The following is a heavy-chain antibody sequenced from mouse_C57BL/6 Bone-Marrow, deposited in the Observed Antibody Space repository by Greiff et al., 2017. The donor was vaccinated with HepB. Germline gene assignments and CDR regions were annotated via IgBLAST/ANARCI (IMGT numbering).Heavy chain of an antibody. J-gene: IGHJ3*01. CDR1: GFTFSDYY. V-gene: IGHV5-12*01. CDR2: ISNGGGST. Sequence: EVQRVESGGGLVQPGGSLKLSCAASGFTFSDYYMYWVRQTPEKRLEWVAYISNGGGSTYYPDTVKGRFTISRDNAKNTLYLQMSRLKSKDTAMYYCARHSPYYYGSSWFAYWGQGTLVTVSA. CDR3: ARHSPYYYGSSWFAY. D-gene: IGHD1-1*01.